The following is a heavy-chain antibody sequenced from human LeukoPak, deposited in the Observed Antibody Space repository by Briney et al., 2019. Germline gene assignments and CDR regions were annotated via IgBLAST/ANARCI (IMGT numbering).Heavy chain of an antibody. CDR3: IRGDLWSGYYVFDY. CDR1: GVTFSSYG. CDR2: IRSKAYGGTP. D-gene: IGHD3-3*01. J-gene: IGHJ4*02. V-gene: IGHV3-49*04. Sequence: GGSLRLSCAASGVTFSSYGMSWVRQAPGKGLEWVSFIRSKAYGGTPEYAASVKGRFTISRDDSKSIAYLQMNSLKTEDTAVYYCIRGDLWSGYYVFDYWGQGTLVTVSS.